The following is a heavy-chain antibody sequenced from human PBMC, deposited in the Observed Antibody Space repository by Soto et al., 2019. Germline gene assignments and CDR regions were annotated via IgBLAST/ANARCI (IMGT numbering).Heavy chain of an antibody. CDR3: AHRILRTVFGLVTTTAIYFDF. Sequence: QITLNESGPTVVKPAETLTLTCTFSGFYLTTSGVGVGWIRQSPGKAPEWLALIYWDDDKRYSASLKSRLTITKDTSKNQVVLTMASVDPADTATYYCAHRILRTVFGLVTTTAIYFDFWGQGTPVVVSS. J-gene: IGHJ4*02. CDR2: IYWDDDK. D-gene: IGHD3-3*01. CDR1: GFYLTTSGVG. V-gene: IGHV2-5*02.